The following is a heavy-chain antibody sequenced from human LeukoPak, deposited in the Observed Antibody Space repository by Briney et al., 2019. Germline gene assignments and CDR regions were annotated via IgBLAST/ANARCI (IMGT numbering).Heavy chain of an antibody. J-gene: IGHJ4*02. V-gene: IGHV4-34*01. D-gene: IGHD5-12*01. CDR1: GGSFSGYY. Sequence: SETLSLTCAVYGGSFSGYYWSWIRQPPGKGLGWIGEINHSGSTNYNPSLKSRVTISVDTSKNQFSLKLSSVTAADTAVYYCARSVVATTYFDYWGQGTLVTVSS. CDR2: INHSGST. CDR3: ARSVVATTYFDY.